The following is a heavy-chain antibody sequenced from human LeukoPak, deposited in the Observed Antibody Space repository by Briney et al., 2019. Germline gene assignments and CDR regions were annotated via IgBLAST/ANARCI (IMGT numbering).Heavy chain of an antibody. D-gene: IGHD6-19*01. CDR1: GYTFTSYA. CDR3: ARGPIAVAPPLAFDI. J-gene: IGHJ3*02. V-gene: IGHV7-4-1*02. Sequence: ASVKVSCKASGYTFTSYAMNWVRQAPGQGLEWMGWINTNTGNPTYAQGFTGRFVFSLDTSVSTAYLQISSLKAEDTAVYYCARGPIAVAPPLAFDIWGQGTMVTVSS. CDR2: INTNTGNP.